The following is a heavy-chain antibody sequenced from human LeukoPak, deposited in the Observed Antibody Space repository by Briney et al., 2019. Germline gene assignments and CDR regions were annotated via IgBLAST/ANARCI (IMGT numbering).Heavy chain of an antibody. CDR3: ARDQGTIFGVVSHTAGVWFDP. D-gene: IGHD3-3*01. J-gene: IGHJ5*02. CDR1: GATFRTSV. CDR2: IIPIFGTA. Sequence: GASVKVSCKASGATFRTSVISWVRQAPGQGLEWMGGIIPIFGTANYAQKFQGRVTITADKSTSTAYMELSSLRSEDTAVYYCARDQGTIFGVVSHTAGVWFDPWGQGTLVTVSS. V-gene: IGHV1-69*06.